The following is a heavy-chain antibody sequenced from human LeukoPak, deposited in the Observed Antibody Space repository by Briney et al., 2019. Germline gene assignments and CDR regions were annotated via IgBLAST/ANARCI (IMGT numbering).Heavy chain of an antibody. J-gene: IGHJ4*02. CDR1: GFIISDYA. CDR2: ISANGGST. Sequence: GGSLRLSCSASGFIISDYAMHWVSQAPGKGPEYVSGISANGGSTYHADSVKGRFTISRDTSKNTLYLQMSSLRAEDTAMYYCVKDLYKGDSASWYFFHYWGQGTLVTVSS. D-gene: IGHD6-13*01. CDR3: VKDLYKGDSASWYFFHY. V-gene: IGHV3-64D*06.